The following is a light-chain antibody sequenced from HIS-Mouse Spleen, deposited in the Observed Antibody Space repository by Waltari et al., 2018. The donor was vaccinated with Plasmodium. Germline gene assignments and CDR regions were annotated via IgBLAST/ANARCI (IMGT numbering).Light chain of an antibody. CDR3: QVWDSSSDHVV. CDR1: NIGSKS. Sequence: SYVLTQPPSVSVAPGKTARITCGGNNIGSKSVHWYQQKPGQAPVLGVYDDSDRPSGFPGRFSGSNSGNTATLTSSRVEAGDEADYYCQVWDSSSDHVVFGGGTKLTVL. CDR2: DDS. J-gene: IGLJ2*01. V-gene: IGLV3-21*03.